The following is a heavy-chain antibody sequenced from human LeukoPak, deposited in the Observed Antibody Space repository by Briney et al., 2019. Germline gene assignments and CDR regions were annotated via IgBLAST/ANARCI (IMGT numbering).Heavy chain of an antibody. CDR3: ARLSSDKAIDY. V-gene: IGHV3-9*01. J-gene: IGHJ4*02. Sequence: GGSLRLSCAASGFTFDDYAMHWVRQAPGKGLEWVSGITWNSGSIGYAGSVKGRFTISRDNAKNSLYLHMNSLRAEDTALYYCARLSSDKAIDYWGQGTLVTVSS. D-gene: IGHD6-19*01. CDR1: GFTFDDYA. CDR2: ITWNSGSI.